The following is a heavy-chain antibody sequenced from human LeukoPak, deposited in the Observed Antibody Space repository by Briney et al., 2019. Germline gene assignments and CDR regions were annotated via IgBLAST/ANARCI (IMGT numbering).Heavy chain of an antibody. CDR3: ARGKRAAAAGTGTYYYYGMDG. V-gene: IGHV1-3*01. CDR2: INADNCNT. CDR1: GYTFTSYA. D-gene: IGHD6-13*01. Sequence: GASVPVSCKASGYTFTSYAMHWVRQAPGKRLAWMGLINADNCNTQYSQKFQGRFTITRDTSASTAYMELSSLRSEDTAVYYCARGKRAAAAGTGTYYYYGMDGWGKGTTVTVSS. J-gene: IGHJ6*04.